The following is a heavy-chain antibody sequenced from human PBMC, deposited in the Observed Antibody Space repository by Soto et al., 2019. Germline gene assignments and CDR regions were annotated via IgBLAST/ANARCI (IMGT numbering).Heavy chain of an antibody. Sequence: PSETLSLTCAVYGGCFSGYYWSWIRQPPGKGLEWIGEINHSGSTNYNPSLKSRVTISVDTSKNQFSLKLSSVTAADTAVYYCARGRERGSSRGRANNDYWGQGTLVTVSS. CDR2: INHSGST. CDR1: GGCFSGYY. J-gene: IGHJ4*02. D-gene: IGHD1-26*01. CDR3: ARGRERGSSRGRANNDY. V-gene: IGHV4-34*01.